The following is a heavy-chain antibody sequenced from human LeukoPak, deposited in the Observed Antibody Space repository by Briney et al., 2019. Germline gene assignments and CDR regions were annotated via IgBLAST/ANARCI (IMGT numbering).Heavy chain of an antibody. Sequence: GGSLRLSCVASGFTFSSDWMSWVRQAPGKGPEWVANIKQLGTEKYYVDSVKGRFTISRDDAKNSLYLQMNSLRAEDTAVYYCARGDTIFFHWGQGTLVTVSS. D-gene: IGHD3-9*01. CDR2: IKQLGTEK. CDR1: GFTFSSDW. J-gene: IGHJ4*02. CDR3: ARGDTIFFH. V-gene: IGHV3-7*01.